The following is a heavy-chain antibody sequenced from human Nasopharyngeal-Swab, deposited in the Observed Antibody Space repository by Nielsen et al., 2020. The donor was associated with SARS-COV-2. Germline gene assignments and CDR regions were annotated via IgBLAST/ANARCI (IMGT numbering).Heavy chain of an antibody. CDR2: IYYSGST. CDR1: GGSISSGGYY. Sequence: LRLSCTVSGGSISSGGYYWSWIRQHPGKGLEWIGYIYYSGSTYYNPSLKSRVTISVDTSKNQFSLKLSSVTAADTAVYHCARAMIVVVINAFDIWGQGTMVTVSS. J-gene: IGHJ3*02. D-gene: IGHD3-22*01. CDR3: ARAMIVVVINAFDI. V-gene: IGHV4-31*03.